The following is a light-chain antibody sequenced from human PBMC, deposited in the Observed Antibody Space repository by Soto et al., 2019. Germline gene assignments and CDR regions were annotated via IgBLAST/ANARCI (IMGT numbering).Light chain of an antibody. V-gene: IGKV3-20*01. J-gene: IGKJ1*01. CDR1: QSISSNY. Sequence: EIVLTQSPGTLSLSAGERATLSCRASQSISSNYLAWYQQKPGQAPRLLIYGASNRATSIPDRFSGSESGTDFTLTISRLEPEDFAVYFWQQYAVAPWTFGQGTKVEIK. CDR2: GAS. CDR3: QQYAVAPWT.